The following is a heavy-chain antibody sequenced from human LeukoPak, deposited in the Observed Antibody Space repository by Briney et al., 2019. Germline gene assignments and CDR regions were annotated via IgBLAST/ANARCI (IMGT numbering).Heavy chain of an antibody. J-gene: IGHJ4*02. V-gene: IGHV3-48*01. CDR3: AVGYCSGGSCYSDSPFDY. CDR2: ISSSSSTI. Sequence: GSLRLSCAASGFTFSSYSMNWVRQAPGKGLEWVSYISSSSSTIYYADSVKGRFTISRDNAKNSLYLQMSSPRAEDTAVYYCAVGYCSGGSCYSDSPFDYWGQGTLVTVSS. D-gene: IGHD2-15*01. CDR1: GFTFSSYS.